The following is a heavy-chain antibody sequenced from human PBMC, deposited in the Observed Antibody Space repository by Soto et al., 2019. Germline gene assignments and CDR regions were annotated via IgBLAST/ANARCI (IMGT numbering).Heavy chain of an antibody. V-gene: IGHV3-21*01. Sequence: GGPLRLSCEASGFTFSRVSMNWVRKVPRKGLEWVASISSGSSDTWSADSVEGRFIISRGDAENSLFLHMNTLRPEDTAMYYCARVAYWWPGTQVTVS. CDR3: ARVAY. CDR1: GFTFSRVS. J-gene: IGHJ4*02. CDR2: ISSGSSDT.